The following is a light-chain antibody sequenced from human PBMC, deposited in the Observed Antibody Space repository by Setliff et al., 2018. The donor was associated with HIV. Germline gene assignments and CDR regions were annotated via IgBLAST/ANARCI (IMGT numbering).Light chain of an antibody. CDR2: SSV. Sequence: VLTQPPSASGAPGQRVTISCSGSSSNIGTNTVNWYQQLPGTAPKLLIYSSVKRPSGVPDRFSGSKSGTSASLAISGLQSEDEADYYCAAWFDSLTGYVFGTGTKVTVL. CDR1: SSNIGTNT. CDR3: AAWFDSLTGYV. J-gene: IGLJ1*01. V-gene: IGLV1-44*01.